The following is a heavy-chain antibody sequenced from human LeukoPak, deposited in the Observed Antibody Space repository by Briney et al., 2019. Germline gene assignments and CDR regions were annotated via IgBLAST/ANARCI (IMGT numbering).Heavy chain of an antibody. J-gene: IGHJ3*02. CDR1: GFTFNSYS. V-gene: IGHV3-21*01. CDR3: ARDGGWDYDTSGYYLHAFDI. Sequence: GGSLRLSCAASGFTFNSYSMNWVRQAPGERLEWVSSISSSTKYIYYADSLKGRFTISRDNAKNSLYLQMNSLRAEDTAVYYCARDGGWDYDTSGYYLHAFDIWGQGTMVTVSS. CDR2: ISSSTKYI. D-gene: IGHD3-22*01.